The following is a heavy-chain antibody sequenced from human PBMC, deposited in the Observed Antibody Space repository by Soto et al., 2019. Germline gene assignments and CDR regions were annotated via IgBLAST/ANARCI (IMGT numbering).Heavy chain of an antibody. CDR2: ISGSGGSI. CDR3: ARVAPEYSSTPRRFDF. V-gene: IGHV3-23*01. D-gene: IGHD6-13*01. Sequence: GGSLRLSCAASGLTFGIYAMIWVRQAPGEGLEWVSSISGSGGSIYYAHSVKGRFTISRDKTKNTLDLQMNSLRAEDTAVYHCARVAPEYSSTPRRFDFWGQGTLVTVSS. CDR1: GLTFGIYA. J-gene: IGHJ4*02.